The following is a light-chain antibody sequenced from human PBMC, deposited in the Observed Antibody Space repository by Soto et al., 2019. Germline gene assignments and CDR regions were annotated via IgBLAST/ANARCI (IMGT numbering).Light chain of an antibody. V-gene: IGKV3-20*01. CDR2: GAS. CDR3: QLFGRSPYT. Sequence: EIVLTQAPGTLSLSPGERATLSCRASQSVSSSYLAWYQQKPGQAPRLLISGASSRATGIPDRFSGRGSGTDVTLTISRLEPEDFAVYYCQLFGRSPYTFGQGTKLEIK. CDR1: QSVSSSY. J-gene: IGKJ2*01.